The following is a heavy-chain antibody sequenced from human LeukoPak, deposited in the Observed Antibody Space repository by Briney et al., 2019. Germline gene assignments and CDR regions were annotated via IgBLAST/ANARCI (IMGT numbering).Heavy chain of an antibody. V-gene: IGHV4-39*07. CDR2: IYYSGST. J-gene: IGHJ4*02. Sequence: PSETLSLTCTVSGGSISSSSYYWGWIRQPPGKGLEWIGSIYYSGSTYYNPSLKSRVTISVDTSKNQFSLKLSSVTAADTALYYCARAGYNYGFFNLDYWGQGTLVTVSS. CDR3: ARAGYNYGFFNLDY. D-gene: IGHD5-18*01. CDR1: GGSISSSSYY.